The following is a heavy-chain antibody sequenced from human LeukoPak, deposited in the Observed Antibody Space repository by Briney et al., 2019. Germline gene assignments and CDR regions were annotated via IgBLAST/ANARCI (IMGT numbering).Heavy chain of an antibody. J-gene: IGHJ4*02. V-gene: IGHV3-48*04. CDR1: GFTFSNYS. CDR3: ARGSITISPDY. CDR2: ISSSSSSI. D-gene: IGHD3-9*01. Sequence: GGSLRLSCAASGFTFSNYSMNWVRQAPGKGLEWVSYISSSSSSIYYADSVKGRFTISRDNAKNSLYLQMNSLRAEDTAVYYCARGSITISPDYWGQGTLVTVSS.